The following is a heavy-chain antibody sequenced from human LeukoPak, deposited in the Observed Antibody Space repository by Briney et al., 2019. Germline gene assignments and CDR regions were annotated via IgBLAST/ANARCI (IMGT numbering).Heavy chain of an antibody. Sequence: SETLSLTCTVSGGSISSSSYYWGWIRQPPGKGLEWIGSIYYSGSTYYNPSLKSRVTISVDTSKNQFSLKLSSVTAADTAVYYCARGSSTVPRGYFDLWGRGTLVTVSS. D-gene: IGHD4-17*01. CDR1: GGSISSSSYY. CDR3: ARGSSTVPRGYFDL. J-gene: IGHJ2*01. V-gene: IGHV4-39*07. CDR2: IYYSGST.